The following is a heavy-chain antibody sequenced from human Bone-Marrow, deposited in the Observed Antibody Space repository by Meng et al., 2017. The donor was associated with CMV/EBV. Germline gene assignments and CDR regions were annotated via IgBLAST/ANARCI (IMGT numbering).Heavy chain of an antibody. Sequence: KASGGTFRSYAISWVRQAPGQGLEWMGGIIPIFGTANYAQKFQGRVTITTDESTSTAYMELSSLRSEDTAVYYCARQGGGGDCYNYWGQGTLVTVSS. V-gene: IGHV1-69*05. J-gene: IGHJ4*02. CDR2: IIPIFGTA. D-gene: IGHD2-21*01. CDR3: ARQGGGGDCYNY. CDR1: GGTFRSYA.